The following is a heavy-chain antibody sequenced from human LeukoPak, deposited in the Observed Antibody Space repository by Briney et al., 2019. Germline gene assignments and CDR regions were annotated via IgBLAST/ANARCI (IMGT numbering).Heavy chain of an antibody. D-gene: IGHD5-18*01. CDR1: GGSISSYY. Sequence: PSETLSLTCTVSGGSISSYYWSWIRQPPGKGLEWIGYIYYSGSTNYNPSLKSRVTISVDTSKNQFSLKLSSVTAADTAVYYCARVDTAMVTNYWGQGTLVTASS. CDR3: ARVDTAMVTNY. CDR2: IYYSGST. V-gene: IGHV4-59*01. J-gene: IGHJ4*02.